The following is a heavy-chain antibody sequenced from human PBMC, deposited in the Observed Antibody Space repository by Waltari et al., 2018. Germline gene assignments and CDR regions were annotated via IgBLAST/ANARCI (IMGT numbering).Heavy chain of an antibody. CDR2: SKSKSDGGTT. J-gene: IGHJ4*02. CDR3: AGGPGTYWSGLLDY. CDR1: GFTFSKIW. V-gene: IGHV3-15*01. Sequence: EVQLVESGGNLVKAGGSLRLSCEVSGFTFSKIWLSWVRQAPGKGLELIGRSKSKSDGGTTDYAAPVSGRFRISRDDSKNMFYLEMDSLKTEDTAVYFCAGGPGTYWSGLLDYWGPGTLVTVSS. D-gene: IGHD3-3*01.